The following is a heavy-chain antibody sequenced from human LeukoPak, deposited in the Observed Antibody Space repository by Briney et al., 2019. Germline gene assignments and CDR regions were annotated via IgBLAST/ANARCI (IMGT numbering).Heavy chain of an antibody. CDR3: ARPHSSGFGAFDI. CDR2: IYYSGST. CDR1: GGSISSSSYY. V-gene: IGHV4-39*01. D-gene: IGHD3-22*01. Sequence: SETLSLTCTVSGGSISSSSYYWGWIRQPPGKGLEWIGSIYYSGSTYYNPSLKSRVTISVDTSKNQFSLKLSSVTAADTAVYYCARPHSSGFGAFDIWGQGTMVTVSS. J-gene: IGHJ3*02.